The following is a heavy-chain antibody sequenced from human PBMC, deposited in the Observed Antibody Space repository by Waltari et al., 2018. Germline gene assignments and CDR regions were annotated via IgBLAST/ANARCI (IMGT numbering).Heavy chain of an antibody. Sequence: EVQLVESGGGLVQPGGALRLPCGASGSIFSRYWMSWVRQTPGKGLQWVANINYDGSQKYYVDSVKGRFTISRDNAKNSVYLQMNSLRVEDTAVYYCAKSRGFEYWGQGALITVSS. D-gene: IGHD2-2*01. V-gene: IGHV3-7*01. CDR2: INYDGSQK. CDR1: GSIFSRYW. J-gene: IGHJ4*02. CDR3: AKSRGFEY.